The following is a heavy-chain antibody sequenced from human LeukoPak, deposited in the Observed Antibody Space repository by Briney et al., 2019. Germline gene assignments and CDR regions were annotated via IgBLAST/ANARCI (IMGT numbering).Heavy chain of an antibody. V-gene: IGHV3-7*01. CDR2: IKQDGTET. D-gene: IGHD3-3*01. CDR1: GFVFSNYW. J-gene: IGHJ6*03. CDR3: AREVRGSGYSRYYYYMDV. Sequence: GGSLRLSCAASGFVFSNYWMAWVRRAPGKGLEWVANIKQDGTETYYVDSVKGRFTIYRDNAKNSLYLQMNSLRAEDTAVHYCAREVRGSGYSRYYYYMDVWGKGTTVTVSS.